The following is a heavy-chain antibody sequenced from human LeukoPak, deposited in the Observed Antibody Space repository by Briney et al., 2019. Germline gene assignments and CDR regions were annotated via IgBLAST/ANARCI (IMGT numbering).Heavy chain of an antibody. CDR1: GFPFCTYA. J-gene: IGHJ4*02. D-gene: IGHD4-17*01. CDR3: AKDVYGDYGGLDY. Sequence: PWGALRISCAASGFPFCTYALNLVRQAPGKGLGGGSSIRGSDGSTYYADSVKGRFAISRDNSKNTLYLQMNSLRAEDTAVYYCAKDVYGDYGGLDYWGQGTLVTVSS. V-gene: IGHV3-23*01. CDR2: IRGSDGST.